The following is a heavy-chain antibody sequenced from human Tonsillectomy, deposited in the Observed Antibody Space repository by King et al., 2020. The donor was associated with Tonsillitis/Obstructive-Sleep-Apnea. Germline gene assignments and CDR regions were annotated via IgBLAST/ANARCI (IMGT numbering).Heavy chain of an antibody. V-gene: IGHV4-34*01. Sequence: QVQLPQWGAGLLKPSETLSLTCAVYGGSFSGYYWSWIRQPPGKGLEWIGEINHSGSTNYNPSLKSRVTIPVDTSKNQFSLKLSSVTAADTAVYYCARAAGHSSPGYYFDYWGQGTLVTVSS. CDR3: ARAAGHSSPGYYFDY. J-gene: IGHJ4*02. D-gene: IGHD6-13*01. CDR1: GGSFSGYY. CDR2: INHSGST.